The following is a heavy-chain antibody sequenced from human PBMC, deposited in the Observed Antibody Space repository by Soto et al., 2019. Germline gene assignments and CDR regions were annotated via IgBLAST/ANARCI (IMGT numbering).Heavy chain of an antibody. V-gene: IGHV3-23*01. J-gene: IGHJ4*02. D-gene: IGHD5-12*01. Sequence: EVQLLESGGHLVQPGGSLRLSCAASGFTFTTYTMNWVRQAPGKGLEWVSGINGGDGPTYYADSVKGRFTISRDNSKNPWILKRNVRKVEERAVYYCTKDCDAEAMWLFNYWGKGALVTVP. CDR1: GFTFTTYT. CDR3: TKDCDAEAMWLFNY. CDR2: INGGDGPT.